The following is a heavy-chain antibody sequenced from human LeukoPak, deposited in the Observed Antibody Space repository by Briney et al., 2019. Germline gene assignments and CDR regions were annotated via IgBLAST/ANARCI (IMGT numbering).Heavy chain of an antibody. CDR3: ASRYCTGVNCFAASYMCMDV. V-gene: IGHV3-7*01. D-gene: IGHD2-8*02. CDR1: GFTFSSYW. Sequence: GGSLRLSCEASGFTFSSYWMTWFRQAPGKGLEWVANIKQDGSEKYYVDSVKGRFTISRDNADRSLYLQMTSLRVEDTAVYFCASRYCTGVNCFAASYMCMDVWGKGTTVTVSS. J-gene: IGHJ6*03. CDR2: IKQDGSEK.